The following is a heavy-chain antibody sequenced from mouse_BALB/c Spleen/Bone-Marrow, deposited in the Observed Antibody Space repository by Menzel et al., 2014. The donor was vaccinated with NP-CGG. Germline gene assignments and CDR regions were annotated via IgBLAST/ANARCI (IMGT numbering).Heavy chain of an antibody. Sequence: QVQLQQSGAELVKPGASVKLSCKASGYTFTSYWMHWVKQRPEQGLEWIGEINPSNGRTNYNEKFKSKATLTVDKSSSTAYMQLSSLTSEDSAVYYCARGGRAMAFWGQGTSVTVSS. J-gene: IGHJ4*01. CDR2: INPSNGRT. CDR3: ARGGRAMAF. V-gene: IGHV1S81*02. D-gene: IGHD3-3*01. CDR1: GYTFTSYW.